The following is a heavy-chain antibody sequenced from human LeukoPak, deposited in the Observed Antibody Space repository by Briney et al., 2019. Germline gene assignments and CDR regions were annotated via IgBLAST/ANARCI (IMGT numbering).Heavy chain of an antibody. CDR2: ISGSGGST. J-gene: IGHJ4*02. CDR3: AKGTPGTIAAAGTMVY. V-gene: IGHV3-23*01. Sequence: PGGSLRLSCAASGFTFSSYAMSWVRQAPGKGLEWVSAISGSGGSTYYADSVKGRFTISRDNSKNTLYLQMNSLRAEDTAVYYCAKGTPGTIAAAGTMVYWGQGTLVNVSS. D-gene: IGHD6-13*01. CDR1: GFTFSSYA.